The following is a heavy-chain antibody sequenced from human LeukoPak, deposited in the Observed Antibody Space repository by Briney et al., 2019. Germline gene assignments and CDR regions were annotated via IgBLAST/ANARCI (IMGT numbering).Heavy chain of an antibody. J-gene: IGHJ4*02. D-gene: IGHD2-2*01. CDR2: ISSSSSYI. V-gene: IGHV3-21*01. CDR3: ARETYCTSTNCPIGDYFDY. CDR1: GFTFSSYS. Sequence: GGSLRLSCAASGFTFSSYSMNWVRQAPGKGLEWVSSISSSSSYIYYADSLKGRFTISRDNAKNSLYQQMNSLRAEDTAVYYCARETYCTSTNCPIGDYFDYWGQGTLVTVSS.